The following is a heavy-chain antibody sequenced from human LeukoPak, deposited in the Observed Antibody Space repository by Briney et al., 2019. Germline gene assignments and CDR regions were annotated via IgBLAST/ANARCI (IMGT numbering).Heavy chain of an antibody. CDR3: ARRAVGNSYYSYMDA. CDR2: MNPNSGNT. V-gene: IGHV1-8*02. D-gene: IGHD6-19*01. J-gene: IGHJ6*03. Sequence: ASVKVSCKASGYTFTTYDINWVRQVTGQGLEWMGWMNPNSGNTAYAQNFQGRVTITSNTSISTAYMDLTSLRSEDTAVYYCARRAVGNSYYSYMDAWGKGTTVTVSS. CDR1: GYTFTTYD.